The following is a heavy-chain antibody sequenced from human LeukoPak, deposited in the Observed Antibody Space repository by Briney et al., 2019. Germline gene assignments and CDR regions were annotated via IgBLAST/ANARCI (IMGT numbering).Heavy chain of an antibody. CDR1: GFTFSSYW. CDR2: INSDGSST. J-gene: IGHJ4*02. Sequence: GXXRXSCAASGFTFSSYWXXWVRQAPGKXLVXVSRINSDGSSTGYADSVKGRFTISRDNAKNTLYLQMNSLRAEDTAVYYCARGRSRQWLVPLDYWGQGTLVTVSS. V-gene: IGHV3-74*01. CDR3: ARGRSRQWLVPLDY. D-gene: IGHD6-19*01.